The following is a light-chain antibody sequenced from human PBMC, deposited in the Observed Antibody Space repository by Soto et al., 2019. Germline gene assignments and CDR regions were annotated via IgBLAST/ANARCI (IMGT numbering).Light chain of an antibody. CDR3: SSSSRSSTHVV. Sequence: QSALTQPASVSGSPGRSVTISCTGSSSDVGDFNYVSWYQHLPGRAPKLIIYDVTNRPSGISYRFSASKSGRTAYLTISGLQAEDEADYDCSSSSRSSTHVVFGGGTKLTVL. J-gene: IGLJ2*01. CDR2: DVT. CDR1: SSDVGDFNY. V-gene: IGLV2-14*03.